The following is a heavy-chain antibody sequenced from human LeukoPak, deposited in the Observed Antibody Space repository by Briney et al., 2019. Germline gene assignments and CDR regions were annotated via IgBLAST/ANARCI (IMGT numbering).Heavy chain of an antibody. D-gene: IGHD2-2*01. Sequence: SQTLSLTCTVSGGSISSGSYYWSRIRQPAGKGLEWIGRIYTSGSTNYNPSLKRRATISVDTSKNQFSLKLSSVTAADTAVYYCARASMEDIVVVPAAIKWYFDLWGRGTLVTVSS. V-gene: IGHV4-61*02. CDR3: ARASMEDIVVVPAAIKWYFDL. CDR2: IYTSGST. J-gene: IGHJ2*01. CDR1: GGSISSGSYY.